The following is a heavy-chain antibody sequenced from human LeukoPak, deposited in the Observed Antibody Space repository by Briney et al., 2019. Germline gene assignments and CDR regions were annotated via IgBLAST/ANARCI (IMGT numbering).Heavy chain of an antibody. CDR1: GLTFSSYA. Sequence: GGFLRLSCAASGLTFSSYAMSWVRQAPGKGLEWVSAISGSGGSTYYADSVKGRFTISRDNSKNTLYLQMNSLRAEDTAVYYCAKRTTPNSGSYYNWFDPWGQGTLVTVSS. V-gene: IGHV3-23*01. D-gene: IGHD1-26*01. CDR2: ISGSGGST. CDR3: AKRTTPNSGSYYNWFDP. J-gene: IGHJ5*02.